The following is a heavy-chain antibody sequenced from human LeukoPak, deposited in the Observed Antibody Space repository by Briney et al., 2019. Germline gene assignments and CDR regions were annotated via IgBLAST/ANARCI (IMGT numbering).Heavy chain of an antibody. Sequence: SETLSLTCTVSGGSISSSSYYWSWIRQPAGKGLEWIGRIYTSGSTNYNPSLKSRVTMSVDTSKNQFSLKLSSVTAADTAVYYCARGLVRSPLNLDYWGQGTLVTVSS. J-gene: IGHJ4*02. CDR1: GGSISSSSYY. V-gene: IGHV4-61*02. D-gene: IGHD6-6*01. CDR3: ARGLVRSPLNLDY. CDR2: IYTSGST.